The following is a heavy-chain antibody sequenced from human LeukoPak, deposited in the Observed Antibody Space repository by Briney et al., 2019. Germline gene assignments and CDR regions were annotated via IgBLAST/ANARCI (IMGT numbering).Heavy chain of an antibody. J-gene: IGHJ4*02. D-gene: IGHD6-13*01. CDR3: AKDQAAAGTSFFDY. CDR1: GFTFSSYA. V-gene: IGHV3-23*01. CDR2: ISGSGGST. Sequence: GGSLRLSCAASGFTFSSYAMSWVRQAPGKGLEWVSAISGSGGSTYYADSVKGRFTISRDNSKNALYLQMNSLRAEDTAVYYCAKDQAAAGTSFFDYWGQGTLVTVSS.